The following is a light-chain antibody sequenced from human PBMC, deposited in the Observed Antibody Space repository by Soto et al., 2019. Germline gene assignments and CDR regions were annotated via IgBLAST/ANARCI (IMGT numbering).Light chain of an antibody. J-gene: IGLJ1*01. CDR3: QVWDSSSDHYV. V-gene: IGLV3-21*02. CDR2: DDT. Sequence: SYELTQPPSVSVAPGQTARITCGGNNIGRKSVHWYQQKPGQAPVLVVYDDTDRPSGIPERFSGSNSGNTAALTIRRVEAGDEADYYCQVWDSSSDHYVFGTGTKVTVL. CDR1: NIGRKS.